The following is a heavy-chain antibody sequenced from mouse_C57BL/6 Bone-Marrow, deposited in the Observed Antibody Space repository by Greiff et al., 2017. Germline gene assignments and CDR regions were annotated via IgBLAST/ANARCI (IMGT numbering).Heavy chain of an antibody. CDR2: IDPSDSYT. CDR3: ARDYGSSYNWYFDV. CDR1: GYTFTSYW. D-gene: IGHD1-1*01. Sequence: QVQLQQPGAELVMPGASVKLSCKASGYTFTSYWMHWVKQRPGQGLEWIGEIDPSDSYTNYNQKFKGKSTLTVDKSSSTAYMQLSSLTSEDSAVYYGARDYGSSYNWYFDVWGTGTTVTGSS. V-gene: IGHV1-69*01. J-gene: IGHJ1*03.